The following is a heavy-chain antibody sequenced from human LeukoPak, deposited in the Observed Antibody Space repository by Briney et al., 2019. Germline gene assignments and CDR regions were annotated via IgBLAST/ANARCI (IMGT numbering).Heavy chain of an antibody. CDR1: GYTFTGYY. V-gene: IGHV1-2*02. CDR3: ARKGRLLWFGERNFVFRSNENWFDP. CDR2: INPNSGGT. J-gene: IGHJ5*02. D-gene: IGHD3-10*01. Sequence: GASVKVSCKASGYTFTGYYMHWVRQAPGQGLEWMGWINPNSGGTNYAQKFQGRVTMTRDTSISTAYMELSRLRSDDTAVYYCARKGRLLWFGERNFVFRSNENWFDPWGQGTLVTVSS.